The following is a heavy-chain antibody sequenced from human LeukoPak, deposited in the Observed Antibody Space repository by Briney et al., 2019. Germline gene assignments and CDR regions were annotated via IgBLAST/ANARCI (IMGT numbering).Heavy chain of an antibody. J-gene: IGHJ6*02. V-gene: IGHV1-69*13. Sequence: ASVKVSCKASGYTFTGYYMHWVRQAPGQGLEWMGGIIPIFGTANYAQKFQGRVTTTADESTSTAYMELSSLRSEDTAVYYCARLDDYYYGMDVWGQGTTVTVSS. CDR1: GYTFTGYY. D-gene: IGHD1-1*01. CDR2: IIPIFGTA. CDR3: ARLDDYYYGMDV.